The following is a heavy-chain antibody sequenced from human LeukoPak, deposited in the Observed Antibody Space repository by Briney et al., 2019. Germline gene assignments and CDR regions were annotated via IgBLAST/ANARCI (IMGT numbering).Heavy chain of an antibody. CDR3: AREFWSSRSGNLQAFHV. CDR1: GGTISSGTYY. J-gene: IGHJ3*01. D-gene: IGHD3-10*01. CDR2: IYSSGST. V-gene: IGHV4-61*02. Sequence: PSETLSLTCTVSGGTISSGTYYWSWIRQPVGKGLEWIGRIYSSGSTKYNPSLKSRVTISVDTSKNQFSLNLRSVTAADTAVYYCAREFWSSRSGNLQAFHVWGQGTMVTVSS.